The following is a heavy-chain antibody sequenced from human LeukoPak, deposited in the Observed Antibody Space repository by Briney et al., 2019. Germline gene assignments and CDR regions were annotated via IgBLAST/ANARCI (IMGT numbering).Heavy chain of an antibody. CDR3: TTGYSSGWYNEGNY. V-gene: IGHV3-11*04. CDR2: ISSSGDSI. J-gene: IGHJ4*02. Sequence: GGSLRLSCAASGFTFSDYYMSWIRQAPGKGLEWVSYISSSGDSIYYADSVKGRFTISRDNAKNSLYLQMNSLRAEDTAVYFCTTGYSSGWYNEGNYWGQGTLVTVSS. D-gene: IGHD6-19*01. CDR1: GFTFSDYY.